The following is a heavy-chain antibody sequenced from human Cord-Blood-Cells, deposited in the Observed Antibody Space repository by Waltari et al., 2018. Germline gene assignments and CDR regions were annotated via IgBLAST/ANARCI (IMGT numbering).Heavy chain of an antibody. J-gene: IGHJ2*01. D-gene: IGHD6-19*01. Sequence: QVQLVQSGAEVKKPGASVKVSCKASGYTFTSYAMHWLRQAPGQRLEWMGWINAGNGNTKYSQKFQGRVTITRDTSASTAYMELSSLRSEDTAVYYCARDGYSSGWYWYFDLWGRDTLVTVSS. CDR2: INAGNGNT. V-gene: IGHV1-3*01. CDR3: ARDGYSSGWYWYFDL. CDR1: GYTFTSYA.